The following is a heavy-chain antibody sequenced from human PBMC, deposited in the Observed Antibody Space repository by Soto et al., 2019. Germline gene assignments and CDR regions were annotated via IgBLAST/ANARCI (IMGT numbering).Heavy chain of an antibody. D-gene: IGHD1-1*01. CDR2: ISAYNGNR. CDR3: ASDGGTGLDY. CDR1: GYIFTTFG. J-gene: IGHJ4*02. V-gene: IGHV1-18*01. Sequence: QVQLVQSGAEVRKPGASVKVSCKASGYIFTTFGIGWVRQATGQGLEWMGWISAYNGNRNFAQNVRDRVTMTTDTSTNTAHMELRSLRSDDTAVYYCASDGGTGLDYWGQGTLVTVSS.